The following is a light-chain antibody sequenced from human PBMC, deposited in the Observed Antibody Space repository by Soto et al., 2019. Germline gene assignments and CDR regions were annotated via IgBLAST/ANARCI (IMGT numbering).Light chain of an antibody. J-gene: IGKJ4*01. CDR3: QQYATSPLT. Sequence: DIVLTQSPGTLSLSPGDRAALSCGASQSLSNNFLAWYQQKPGQAPMLLISGASSMATGIPDRFSGSGSGTDFTLTITRVEPEDFAVYYCQQYATSPLTFGGGTKVEIK. CDR2: GAS. V-gene: IGKV3-20*01. CDR1: QSLSNNF.